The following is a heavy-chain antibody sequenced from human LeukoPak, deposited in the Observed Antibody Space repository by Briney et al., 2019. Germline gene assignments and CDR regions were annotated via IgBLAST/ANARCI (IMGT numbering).Heavy chain of an antibody. D-gene: IGHD3-16*01. CDR2: ISGSGGST. V-gene: IGHV3-23*01. J-gene: IGHJ4*02. CDR3: ARPLGGSRDY. Sequence: PGGSLRLSCAASGFTFSSYAMHWVRQAPGKGLEWVSAISGSGGSTYYADSVKGRFTISRDNAKNSLYLQMNSLRDEDTAVYYCARPLGGSRDYWGQGTLVTVSS. CDR1: GFTFSSYA.